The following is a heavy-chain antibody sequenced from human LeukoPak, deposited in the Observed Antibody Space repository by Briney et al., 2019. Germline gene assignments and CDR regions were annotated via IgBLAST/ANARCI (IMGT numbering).Heavy chain of an antibody. D-gene: IGHD3-22*01. CDR3: ARAPNYDSSGYNFDY. Sequence: SETLSLTCTVSGGSISSYYWSWIRQPPGKGLEWIGYIYYSGSTNYSPSLKSRVTILVDTSKNQFSLKLSSVTTADTAVYYCARAPNYDSSGYNFDYWGQGTPVTVSS. CDR1: GGSISSYY. J-gene: IGHJ4*02. V-gene: IGHV4-59*08. CDR2: IYYSGST.